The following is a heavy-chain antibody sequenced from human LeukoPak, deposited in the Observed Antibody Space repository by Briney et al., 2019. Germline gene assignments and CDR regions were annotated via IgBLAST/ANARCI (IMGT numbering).Heavy chain of an antibody. Sequence: GXXLQISCKGSGSIFTSYWIGWVRQLPGKGLEGMGIIYPGDSDTRDSPSFQGQVTISAAKSISTAYLQWSSLKASDTAMYYCARPGVDTAMSGLFFWGQGTLVTVSS. CDR1: GSIFTSYW. V-gene: IGHV5-51*01. CDR2: IYPGDSDT. D-gene: IGHD5-18*01. J-gene: IGHJ4*02. CDR3: ARPGVDTAMSGLFF.